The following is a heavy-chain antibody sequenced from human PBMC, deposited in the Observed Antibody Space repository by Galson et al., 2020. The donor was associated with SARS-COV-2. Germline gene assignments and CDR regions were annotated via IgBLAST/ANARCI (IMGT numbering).Heavy chain of an antibody. V-gene: IGHV5-51*07. Sequence: GETLKNSYKGSGYIFTRSCIGWVHQIPGKRMAWMGIIHPGDSDTSYSPSFDGQVTISADKSISTAYLQWSSLKASDTAMYYCARWGELIKSFGVAVTAGNWFDHWGQGTLVTVSS. CDR3: ARWGELIKSFGVAVTAGNWFDH. CDR1: GYIFTRSC. CDR2: IHPGDSDT. J-gene: IGHJ5*02. D-gene: IGHD3-3*01.